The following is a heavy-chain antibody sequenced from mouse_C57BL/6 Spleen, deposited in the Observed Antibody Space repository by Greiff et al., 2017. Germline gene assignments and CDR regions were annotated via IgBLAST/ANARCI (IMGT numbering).Heavy chain of an antibody. CDR3: TDYGYDAWYFDV. V-gene: IGHV1-15*01. CDR2: IDPETGGT. J-gene: IGHJ1*03. D-gene: IGHD2-2*01. Sequence: QVQLKESGAELVRPGASVTLSCKASGYTFTDYEMHWVKQTPVHGLEWIGAIDPETGGTAYNQKFNGKAILTADKSSSTAYMELRSLTSEDSAVYYCTDYGYDAWYFDVWGTGTTVTVSS. CDR1: GYTFTDYE.